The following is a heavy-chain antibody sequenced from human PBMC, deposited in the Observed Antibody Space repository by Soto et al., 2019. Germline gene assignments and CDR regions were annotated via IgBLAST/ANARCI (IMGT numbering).Heavy chain of an antibody. CDR1: GGSISSYY. CDR3: ARDGYSGSYLGNWFDP. J-gene: IGHJ5*02. D-gene: IGHD1-26*01. V-gene: IGHV4-59*01. Sequence: SETLSLTCTVSGGSISSYYWSWIRQPPGKGLEWIGYIYYSGSTDYNPSLKSRVTISVDTSKNQFSLKLSSVTAADTAVYYCARDGYSGSYLGNWFDPWGQGTLVTVSS. CDR2: IYYSGST.